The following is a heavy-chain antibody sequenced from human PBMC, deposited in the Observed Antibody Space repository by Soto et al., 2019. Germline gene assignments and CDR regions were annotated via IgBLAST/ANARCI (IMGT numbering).Heavy chain of an antibody. CDR1: GGSISSGGYY. J-gene: IGHJ4*02. D-gene: IGHD3-22*01. CDR3: ARAYYDSSGYYTNYFDY. Sequence: PSETLSLTCTVSGGSISSGGYYWSWIRQHPGKGLEWIGYIYYSGSTYYNPSLKSRVTISVDTSKNQFSLKLSSVTAADTAVYYCARAYYDSSGYYTNYFDYWGQGTLVTVSS. CDR2: IYYSGST. V-gene: IGHV4-31*03.